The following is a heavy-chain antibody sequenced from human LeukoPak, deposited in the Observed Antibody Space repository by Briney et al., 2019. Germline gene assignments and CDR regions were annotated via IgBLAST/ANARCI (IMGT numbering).Heavy chain of an antibody. Sequence: SETLSLTCTVSGGSISSSSYYWGWIRQPPGKGLEWIGSIYYSGSTYYNPSLKSRVTISVDTSKNQFSLKLSSVTAADTAVYYRACSGSYYGDGGDWFDPWGQGTLVTVSS. CDR2: IYYSGST. CDR1: GGSISSSSYY. V-gene: IGHV4-39*07. J-gene: IGHJ5*02. D-gene: IGHD1-26*01. CDR3: ACSGSYYGDGGDWFDP.